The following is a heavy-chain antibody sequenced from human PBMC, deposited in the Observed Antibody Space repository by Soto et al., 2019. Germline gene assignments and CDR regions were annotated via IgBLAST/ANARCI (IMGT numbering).Heavy chain of an antibody. V-gene: IGHV3-7*03. CDR1: VFTFSSYW. D-gene: IGHD6-13*01. J-gene: IGHJ4*02. CDR2: IKQDGSEK. Sequence: WWSLRLSCSASVFTFSSYWMSWFRQAPGKGLEWVANIKQDGSEKYYVDSVKGRFTISRDNAKNSLYLQMNSLRAEDTAVYYCARGSSWYPYWGQGTLVTVSS. CDR3: ARGSSWYPY.